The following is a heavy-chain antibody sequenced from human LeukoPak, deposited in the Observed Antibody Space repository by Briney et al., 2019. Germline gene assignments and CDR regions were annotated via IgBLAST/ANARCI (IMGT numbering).Heavy chain of an antibody. CDR3: AREDGLTAPFDY. CDR1: GFTFSSHS. Sequence: GGSLRLSCAASGFTFSSHSMNWVRQAPGKGLEWVSYISSSSGTIYYADSVKGRFTISRDNAKNSLYLQMNSLRAEDMAVYYCAREDGLTAPFDYWGQGTLVTVSS. CDR2: ISSSSGTI. J-gene: IGHJ4*02. V-gene: IGHV3-48*01. D-gene: IGHD5-18*01.